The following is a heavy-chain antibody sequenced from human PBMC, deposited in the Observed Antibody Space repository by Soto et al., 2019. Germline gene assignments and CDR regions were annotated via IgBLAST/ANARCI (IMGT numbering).Heavy chain of an antibody. D-gene: IGHD3-10*01. CDR1: GGSISSSSYY. CDR3: ARLLTDYYGSGRPMDV. J-gene: IGHJ6*02. CDR2: IYYSGST. V-gene: IGHV4-39*01. Sequence: SETLSLTCTVSGGSISSSSYYWGWIRQPPGKGLEWIGSIYYSGSTYYNPSLKSRVTISVDTSKNQFSLKLSSVTAADTAVDYCARLLTDYYGSGRPMDVWGQGTTVTVSS.